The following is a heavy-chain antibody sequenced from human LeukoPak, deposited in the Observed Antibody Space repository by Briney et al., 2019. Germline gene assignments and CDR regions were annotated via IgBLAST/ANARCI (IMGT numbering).Heavy chain of an antibody. J-gene: IGHJ4*02. CDR1: GFTFSSYW. CDR3: AREGGGYALDY. CDR2: IKRDGSEK. Sequence: PGGSLRLSCAASGFTFSSYWMSWVRQAPGKGLEWVANIKRDGSEKYYVDSVKGRFTISRDNAKNSLYLQMNSLRAEDTAVYYCAREGGGYALDYWGQGTLVTVSS. D-gene: IGHD3-22*01. V-gene: IGHV3-7*01.